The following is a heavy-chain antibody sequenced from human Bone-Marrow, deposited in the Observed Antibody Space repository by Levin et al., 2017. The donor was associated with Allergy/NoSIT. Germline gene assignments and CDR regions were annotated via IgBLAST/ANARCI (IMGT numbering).Heavy chain of an antibody. J-gene: IGHJ4*02. V-gene: IGHV4-34*01. CDR2: INHGGGT. CDR3: ARAQFIFGYSYYFDH. CDR1: NGSFSGFL. Sequence: SEALSLTCAVSNGSFSGFLWTWIRQAPGKGLEWIGEINHGGGTTYSPSLESRVTISLDKSKNHFALRLTSVSAADTAVYYCARAQFIFGYSYYFDHWGQGTLATVSS. D-gene: IGHD2-21*01.